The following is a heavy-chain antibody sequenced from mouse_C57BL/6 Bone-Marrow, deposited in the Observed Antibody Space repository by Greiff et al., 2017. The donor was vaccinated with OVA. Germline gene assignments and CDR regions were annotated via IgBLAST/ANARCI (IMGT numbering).Heavy chain of an antibody. CDR3: ALYYGSSYDAMDY. J-gene: IGHJ4*01. Sequence: VQLQQPGAALVKPGASVKLSCKASGYTFTSYWLQWVQQRPGPGLAWIGELDPSDSYTNYNQKFKGKATLTVDTSSSTAYMQRSSLTSEDSAVYDCALYYGSSYDAMDYWGQGTSVTGSA. D-gene: IGHD1-1*01. CDR2: LDPSDSYT. CDR1: GYTFTSYW. V-gene: IGHV1-50*01.